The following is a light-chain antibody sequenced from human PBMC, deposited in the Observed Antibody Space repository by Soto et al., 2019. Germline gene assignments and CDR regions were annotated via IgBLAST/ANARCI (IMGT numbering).Light chain of an antibody. CDR1: SSDVGGYKF. CDR3: SSYTTSHTLV. CDR2: AVS. J-gene: IGLJ1*01. V-gene: IGLV2-14*01. Sequence: QSPLTQPASVSGAPGQSLTISCTGSSSDVGGYKFVSWFQQHPGKAPKLILYAVSNRASGVSTRFSGSKSGNTASLTISGLQADDEADYYCSSYTTSHTLVFGTGTKLTVL.